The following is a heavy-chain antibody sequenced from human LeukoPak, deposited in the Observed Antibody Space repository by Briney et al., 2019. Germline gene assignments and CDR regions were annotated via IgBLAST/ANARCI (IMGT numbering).Heavy chain of an antibody. Sequence: SETLSLTCTVSGGSISTYYWSWIRQPPGKGLEWIGYIYYGGSTNYKSSLKSRVTISVDTSKNQFSLKLNSVTAADTAVYYCARDLRGLAAMSDDAFDIWGQGTMVTVSS. CDR1: GGSISTYY. D-gene: IGHD2-2*01. J-gene: IGHJ3*02. CDR2: IYYGGST. V-gene: IGHV4-59*12. CDR3: ARDLRGLAAMSDDAFDI.